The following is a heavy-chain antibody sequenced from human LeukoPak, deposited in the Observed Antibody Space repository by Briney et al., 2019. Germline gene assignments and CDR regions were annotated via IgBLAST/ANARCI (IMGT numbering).Heavy chain of an antibody. D-gene: IGHD1-26*01. J-gene: IGHJ1*01. CDR3: ARQVGATFARKGKYFQH. V-gene: IGHV4-39*01. Sequence: PSETLSLTCTVSGGSISSSSYYWGWIRQPPGKGLEWIGSIYYSGSTYYNPSLKSRVTISVDTSKNQFSLKLSSVTAADTAVYYCARQVGATFARKGKYFQHWGQGILVIVSS. CDR1: GGSISSSSYY. CDR2: IYYSGST.